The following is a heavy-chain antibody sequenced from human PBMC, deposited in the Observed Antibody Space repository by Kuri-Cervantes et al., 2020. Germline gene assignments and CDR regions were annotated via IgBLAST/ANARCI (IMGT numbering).Heavy chain of an antibody. J-gene: IGHJ6*02. CDR1: GYTFTSYD. CDR3: ARGSPPGYSSSRGGYGMDV. D-gene: IGHD6-13*01. V-gene: IGHV1-18*01. CDR2: ISAYNGNT. Sequence: ASVKVSCKASGYTFTSYDISWVRQAPGQGLEWMGWISAYNGNTNYAQKLQGRVTMTTGTSTSTAYMELRSLRSDDTAVYYCARGSPPGYSSSRGGYGMDVWGQGTTVTVSS.